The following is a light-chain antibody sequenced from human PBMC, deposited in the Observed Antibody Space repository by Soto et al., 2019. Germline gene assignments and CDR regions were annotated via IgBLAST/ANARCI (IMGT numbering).Light chain of an antibody. J-gene: IGLJ1*01. Sequence: QSVLAQPPSASGTPEQRVTISCSGRSANIGTNFVCWYQQLPGTAPKLLIYSNNQRPSGVPDRFSGSKSGTSASLAISGLRSEDEANYYCVAWDDSLSGLVFGTGTKV. CDR3: VAWDDSLSGLV. CDR2: SNN. V-gene: IGLV1-47*02. CDR1: SANIGTNF.